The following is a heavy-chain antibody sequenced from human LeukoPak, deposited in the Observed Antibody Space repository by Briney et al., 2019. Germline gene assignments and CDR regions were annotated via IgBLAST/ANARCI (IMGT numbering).Heavy chain of an antibody. J-gene: IGHJ4*02. V-gene: IGHV4-30-2*01. D-gene: IGHD3-10*01. CDR2: IYHSGST. CDR1: GGSISSGGYS. Sequence: SETLSLTCAVSGGSISSGGYSWSWIRQPPGRGLEWIGYIYHSGSTYYNLSLKSRVTISVDRSKNQFSLKLSSVTAADTAVYYCARAGGSGSYYDYWGQGTLVTVSS. CDR3: ARAGGSGSYYDY.